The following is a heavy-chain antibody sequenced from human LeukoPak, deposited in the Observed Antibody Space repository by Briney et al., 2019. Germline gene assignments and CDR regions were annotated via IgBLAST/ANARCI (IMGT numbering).Heavy chain of an antibody. V-gene: IGHV3-23*01. CDR1: GFTFSNYA. CDR2: MSGSGDGI. Sequence: GGSLRLSCAASGFTFSNYAMNWVRQAPGKGLEWVSAMSGSGDGIYYGDFVKGRFSISRDNSKNTLYLQMNSPRAEDTAVYYCAKDLSSSWYHFDYWGQGTLVTVSS. D-gene: IGHD6-13*01. J-gene: IGHJ4*02. CDR3: AKDLSSSWYHFDY.